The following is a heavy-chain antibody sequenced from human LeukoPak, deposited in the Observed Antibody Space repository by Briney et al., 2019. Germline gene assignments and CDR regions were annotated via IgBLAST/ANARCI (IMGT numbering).Heavy chain of an antibody. V-gene: IGHV4-59*08. CDR1: GGSISRYY. J-gene: IGHJ5*02. Sequence: SETLSLTCTVSGGSISRYYGSWIRQPPGKGLEWIGYIYYSGSTNYNPSLKSRVTISVDTSKNQFSLKLSSVTAADTAVYYCAGSGSYLRWFDPWGQGTLVTVSS. D-gene: IGHD3-10*01. CDR3: AGSGSYLRWFDP. CDR2: IYYSGST.